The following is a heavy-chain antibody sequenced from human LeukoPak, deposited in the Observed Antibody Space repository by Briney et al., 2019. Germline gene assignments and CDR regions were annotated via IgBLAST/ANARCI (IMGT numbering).Heavy chain of an antibody. D-gene: IGHD5-18*01. V-gene: IGHV4-4*07. CDR3: ARDEGYSYGRNWFDP. Sequence: PSETLSLTCTVSGASISIYYWSWLRQPAGKGLEWIGRIYTSGSTSYNPSLKSRVTMSVDTSKNQFSLKLSSVTAADTAVYCCARDEGYSYGRNWFDPWGQGTLVTVSS. CDR1: GASISIYY. CDR2: IYTSGST. J-gene: IGHJ5*02.